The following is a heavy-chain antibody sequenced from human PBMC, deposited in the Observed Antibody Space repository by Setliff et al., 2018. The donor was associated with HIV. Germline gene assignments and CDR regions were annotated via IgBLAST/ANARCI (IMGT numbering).Heavy chain of an antibody. D-gene: IGHD6-13*01. CDR2: IYHSGNT. Sequence: SETLSLTCTVSGYSISNDYYWGWIRQPPGKGLEWIASIYHSGNTYYNPSLKSRVTISVDTSKNQFSLRLSSVTAADTAVYYCARGLYSSSWYGSYWFDPWGQGTLVTVS. CDR1: GYSISNDYY. V-gene: IGHV4-38-2*02. J-gene: IGHJ5*02. CDR3: ARGLYSSSWYGSYWFDP.